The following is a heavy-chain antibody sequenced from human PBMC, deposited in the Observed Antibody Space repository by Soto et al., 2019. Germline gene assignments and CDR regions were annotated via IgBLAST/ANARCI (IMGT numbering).Heavy chain of an antibody. J-gene: IGHJ6*02. CDR1: GFTFSNYG. D-gene: IGHD1-26*01. Sequence: QVQLVESGGGVVQPGRSLRLSCAASGFTFSNYGMHWVRQAPGKGLEWVAIIWHDGNNKYYADSVRGRFIISRDNAKNMLYLQMNSLRAEDTVLYYCARDLVGASDAYGWEVWCQVTPVTVSS. V-gene: IGHV3-33*01. CDR3: ARDLVGASDAYGWEV. CDR2: IWHDGNNK.